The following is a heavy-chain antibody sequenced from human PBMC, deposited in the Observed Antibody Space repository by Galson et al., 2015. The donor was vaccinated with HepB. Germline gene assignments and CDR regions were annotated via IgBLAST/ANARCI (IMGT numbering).Heavy chain of an antibody. V-gene: IGHV3-30-3*01. CDR1: GFTFSSYA. CDR3: ARDMGMTTVTTGEDY. Sequence: SLRLSCAASGFTFSSYAMHWVRQAPGKGLEWVAVISYDGSNKYYADTVKGRFTISRDNSKNTLYLQMNSLRAENTAVYYCARDMGMTTVTTGEDYWGQGTLVTVSS. J-gene: IGHJ4*02. CDR2: ISYDGSNK. D-gene: IGHD4-17*01.